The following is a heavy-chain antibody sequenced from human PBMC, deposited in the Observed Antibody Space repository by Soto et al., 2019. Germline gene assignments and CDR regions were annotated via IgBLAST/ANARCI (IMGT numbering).Heavy chain of an antibody. CDR2: ISYDGSNK. CDR3: AKGSASDIVVVVAVVRYGPIDY. Sequence: QVQLVESGGGVVQPGRSLRLSCAASGFTFSSYGMHWVRQAPGKGLEWVAVISYDGSNKYYADSVKGRFTISRDNSKNTLYLQMNILRAEDTAVYYCAKGSASDIVVVVAVVRYGPIDYWGQGTLVTVSS. CDR1: GFTFSSYG. J-gene: IGHJ4*02. V-gene: IGHV3-30*18. D-gene: IGHD2-15*01.